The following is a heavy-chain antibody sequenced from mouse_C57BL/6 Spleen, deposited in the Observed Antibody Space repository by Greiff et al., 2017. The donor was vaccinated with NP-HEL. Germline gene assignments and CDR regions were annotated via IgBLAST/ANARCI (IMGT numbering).Heavy chain of an antibody. CDR3: ARIDLRNFDY. V-gene: IGHV1-81*01. CDR1: GYTFTSYG. J-gene: IGHJ2*01. Sequence: VQRVESGAELARPGASVKLSCKASGYTFTSYGISWVKQRTGQGLEWIGEIYPRSGNTYYNEKFKGKATLTADKSSSTAYMELRSLTSEDSAVYFCARIDLRNFDYWGKGTTLTVSS. D-gene: IGHD1-1*01. CDR2: IYPRSGNT.